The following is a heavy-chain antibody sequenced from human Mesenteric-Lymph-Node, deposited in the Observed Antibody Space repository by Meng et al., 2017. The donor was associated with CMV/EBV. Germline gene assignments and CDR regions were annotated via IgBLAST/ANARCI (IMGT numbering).Heavy chain of an antibody. J-gene: IGHJ4*02. CDR1: GGSISSSSYY. D-gene: IGHD2-2*01. V-gene: IGHV4-39*01. CDR2: IYYSGST. CDR3: ASHVVVPAAPFDY. Sequence: GSLRLSCPVSGGSISSSSYYWGWIRQPPGTGLEWIGSIYYSGSTYYNPSLKSRVTISVDTSKNQFSLKLSSVTAADTAVYYCASHVVVPAAPFDYWGQGTLVTVSS.